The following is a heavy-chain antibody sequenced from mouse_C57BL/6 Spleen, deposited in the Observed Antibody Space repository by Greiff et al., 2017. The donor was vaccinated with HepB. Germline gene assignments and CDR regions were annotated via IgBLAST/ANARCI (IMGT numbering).Heavy chain of an antibody. Sequence: EVQLQQSGAELVRPGSSVKMSCKTSGYTFTSYGINWVKQRPGQGLEWIGYICIGNGYTEYNEKFKGKATLTSDTSSSTAYMQLSSLTSEDSAIYFCAREGLHYAMDYWGQGTSVTVSS. D-gene: IGHD2-4*01. J-gene: IGHJ4*01. V-gene: IGHV1-58*01. CDR2: ICIGNGYT. CDR3: AREGLHYAMDY. CDR1: GYTFTSYG.